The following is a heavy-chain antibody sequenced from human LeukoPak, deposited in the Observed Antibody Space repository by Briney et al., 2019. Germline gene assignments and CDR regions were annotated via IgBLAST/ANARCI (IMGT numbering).Heavy chain of an antibody. V-gene: IGHV1-8*01. D-gene: IGHD1-26*01. J-gene: IGHJ3*02. CDR3: ATFIVGADDQTDDAFDI. CDR1: GYTFTSYD. CDR2: MNPNSGNT. Sequence: ASVKVSCKASGYTFTSYDINWVRQATGQGLEWMGWMNPNSGNTGYAQKFQGRVTMTRNTSISTAYMELSSLRSEDTVVYYCATFIVGADDQTDDAFDIWGQGTMVTVSS.